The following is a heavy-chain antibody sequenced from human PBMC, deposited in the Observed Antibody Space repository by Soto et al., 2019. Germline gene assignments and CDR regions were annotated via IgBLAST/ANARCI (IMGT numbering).Heavy chain of an antibody. J-gene: IGHJ5*02. V-gene: IGHV4-4*02. Sequence: QVQLQESGPGLVQPSGTLSLTCAVSGDSINNSHWWSWVRQTPGKGLEWIGETYHSGTTNYNPSLKTRVSISIDKSKNAFCRTMNSGTAADTAVYYCAREVNSSPARGPNWFDPWGQGTLVTVSS. CDR3: AREVNSSPARGPNWFDP. D-gene: IGHD6-13*01. CDR2: TYHSGTT. CDR1: GDSINNSHW.